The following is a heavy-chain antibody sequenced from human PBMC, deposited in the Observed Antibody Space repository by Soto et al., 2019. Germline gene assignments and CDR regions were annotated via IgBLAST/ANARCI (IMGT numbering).Heavy chain of an antibody. D-gene: IGHD3-22*01. CDR3: ARGDATKIVVTTYYGMDV. J-gene: IGHJ6*02. V-gene: IGHV1-69*12. CDR1: GGSLSKYG. Sequence: QVQLVQSGAEVKKPGSSVKVSCKASGGSLSKYGISWVRQAPGQGLEWMGAIIPVFGTPNYAQKFQDRVTLTADESTTIVYMEVRGLTSEDTAMYYCARGDATKIVVTTYYGMDVWGQGTTVTVSS. CDR2: IIPVFGTP.